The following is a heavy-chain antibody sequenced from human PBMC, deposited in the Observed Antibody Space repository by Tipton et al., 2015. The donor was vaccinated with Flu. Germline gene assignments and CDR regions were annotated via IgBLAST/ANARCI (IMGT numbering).Heavy chain of an antibody. CDR1: RDSVSSNVAT. Sequence: LVKPTQTLSLTCVISRDSVSSNVATWNWIRQSPSRGLEWLGKTYQRSMWHHIYAVSLRGRITITPDTSKNQFSLQLNSVTPEDTAVYYCARGSGSGPKDWFDPWGQGTQVTV. CDR3: ARGSGSGPKDWFDP. D-gene: IGHD3-10*01. J-gene: IGHJ5*02. V-gene: IGHV6-1*01. CDR2: TYQRSMWHH.